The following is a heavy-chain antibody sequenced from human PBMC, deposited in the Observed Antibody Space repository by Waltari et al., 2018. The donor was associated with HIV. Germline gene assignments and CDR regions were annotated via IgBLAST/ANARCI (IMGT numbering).Heavy chain of an antibody. J-gene: IGHJ3*02. CDR3: ARERRPDAFDI. CDR2: IYYSGST. CDR1: GGPISSSSYY. Sequence: QLQLQESGPGLVKPSETLSLTCTVSGGPISSSSYYWGWIRQPPGKGLEWIGSIYYSGSTYYNPSLKSRVTISVDTSKNQFSLKLSSVTAADTAVYYCARERRPDAFDIWGQGTMVTVSS. V-gene: IGHV4-39*02.